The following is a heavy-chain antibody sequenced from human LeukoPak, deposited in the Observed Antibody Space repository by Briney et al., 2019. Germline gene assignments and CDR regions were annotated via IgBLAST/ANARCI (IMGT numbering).Heavy chain of an antibody. CDR1: GGSFSGYY. V-gene: IGHV4-34*01. D-gene: IGHD6-13*01. CDR3: ARAFRPGIAAAGTRKYWFDP. CDR2: INHSGST. Sequence: KPSETLSLTCAVYGGSFSGYYWSWIRQPPGKGLEWIGEINHSGSTNYNPSPKSRVTISVDTSKNQFSLKLSSVTAADTAVYYCARAFRPGIAAAGTRKYWFDPWGQGTLVTVSS. J-gene: IGHJ5*02.